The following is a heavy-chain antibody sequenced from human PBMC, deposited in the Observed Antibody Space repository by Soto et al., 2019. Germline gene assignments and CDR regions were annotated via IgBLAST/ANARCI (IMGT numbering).Heavy chain of an antibody. D-gene: IGHD3-3*01. CDR1: GYTFRNYG. V-gene: IGHV1-18*01. CDR2: ISPYNGNT. CDR3: ARDLVSGSDFWRAYNGGYFDY. J-gene: IGHJ4*02. Sequence: QVQLVQSGAEVKRPGASVKVSCKASGYTFRNYGITWVRQAPGQGLEWMAWISPYNGNTNYAQDLQGRGTMTTDTSTSTAYMELMSLTSEDTAMYYCARDLVSGSDFWRAYNGGYFDYWGQGTLVTVSS.